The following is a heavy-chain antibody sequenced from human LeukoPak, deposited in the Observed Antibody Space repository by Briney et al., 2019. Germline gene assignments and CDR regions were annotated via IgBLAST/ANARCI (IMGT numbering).Heavy chain of an antibody. V-gene: IGHV4-39*01. Sequence: SETLSLTCTVSGGSISSSNYYWGWIRQPPGKGLEWIGSIYYSGSTYYNPSLKSRVTISVDTSKNQFSLKLNSVTAADTAVYYCARASITRVAFDIWGQGTMVTVSS. CDR2: IYYSGST. CDR1: GGSISSSNYY. CDR3: ARASITRVAFDI. D-gene: IGHD3-10*01. J-gene: IGHJ3*02.